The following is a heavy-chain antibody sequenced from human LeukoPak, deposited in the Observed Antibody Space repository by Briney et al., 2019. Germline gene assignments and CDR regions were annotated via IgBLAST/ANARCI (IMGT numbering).Heavy chain of an antibody. CDR2: MNPNSGNT. J-gene: IGHJ4*02. V-gene: IGHV1-8*03. Sequence: ASVKVSCKASGYTFTSYDINWVRQATGQGLEWMGWMNPNSGNTGYAQKFQGRVTITRNTSISTAYMELSSLRSEDTAVYYCARGGYYYDSSGYYPYDYWGQGTLVTVSS. CDR1: GYTFTSYD. CDR3: ARGGYYYDSSGYYPYDY. D-gene: IGHD3-22*01.